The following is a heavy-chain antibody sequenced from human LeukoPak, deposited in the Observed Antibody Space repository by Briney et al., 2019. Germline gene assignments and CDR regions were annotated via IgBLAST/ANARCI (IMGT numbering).Heavy chain of an antibody. J-gene: IGHJ4*02. V-gene: IGHV4-39*07. Sequence: SETLSLTCTVSGGSVYTSYYYWGWVRQPPGKGPEWIGDIFYTGKTNYNPSLKSRVSISIDTSKHQFFLKLTSVTAADTAVYYCARVFDSWGQGTLVTVSS. CDR1: GGSVYTSYYY. CDR3: ARVFDS. CDR2: IFYTGKT.